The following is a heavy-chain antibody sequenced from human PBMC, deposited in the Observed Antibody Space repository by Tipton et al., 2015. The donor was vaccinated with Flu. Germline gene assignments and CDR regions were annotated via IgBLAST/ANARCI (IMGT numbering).Heavy chain of an antibody. CDR1: GYSIRSAYS. CDR2: IYHSGTT. J-gene: IGHJ4*02. D-gene: IGHD3-10*01. Sequence: TLSLTCSVSGYSIRSAYSWGWVRRPPGKELEWIGTIYHSGTTYYNPSLKSRVTISVDTAKNQFSQRLNSVTASDTAVYYCARSTYYYGSGSSDYWGQGTLVTVSS. V-gene: IGHV4-38-2*01. CDR3: ARSTYYYGSGSSDY.